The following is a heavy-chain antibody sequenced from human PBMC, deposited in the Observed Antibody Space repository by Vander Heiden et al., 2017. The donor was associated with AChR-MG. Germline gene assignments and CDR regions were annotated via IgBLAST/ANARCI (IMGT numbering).Heavy chain of an antibody. CDR3: ASSREGIAVALFDY. V-gene: IGHV1-2*02. CDR1: VYSFTGYY. D-gene: IGHD6-19*01. J-gene: IGHJ4*02. Sequence: QVQLVQSGAQVQMPGTSVKVSCNASVYSFTGYYMHWVRQAPGQGLEWMGWINPNSGGTNYAQKFQGRVTMTRDTSISTAYMELSRLRSDDTAVYYCASSREGIAVALFDYWGQGTLVTVSS. CDR2: INPNSGGT.